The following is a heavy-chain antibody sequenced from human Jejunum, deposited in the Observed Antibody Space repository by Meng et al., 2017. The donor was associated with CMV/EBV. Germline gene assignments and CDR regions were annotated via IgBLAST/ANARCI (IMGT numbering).Heavy chain of an antibody. Sequence: SLPCTVSGCSISGYYWSWIRQPPGKGLEWVGYIYYTGGTNYNPSLESRATISLDRTKSQFSLKLTSVTPADTAVYYCARVRGGFDPWGQGILVTVSS. D-gene: IGHD2-15*01. V-gene: IGHV4-59*01. CDR2: IYYTGGT. CDR1: GCSISGYY. J-gene: IGHJ5*02. CDR3: ARVRGGFDP.